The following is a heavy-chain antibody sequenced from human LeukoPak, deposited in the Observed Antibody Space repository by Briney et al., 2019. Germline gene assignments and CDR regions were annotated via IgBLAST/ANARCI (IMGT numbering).Heavy chain of an antibody. D-gene: IGHD5-24*01. CDR1: GYTFTSYY. Sequence: ASVKVSCKASGYTFTSYYMHWVRQAPGQGLEWRGIINPSGGSTSYAQKFQGRVTMTRDMSTSTVYMELSSLRSEDTAVYYCAREMATRYGYNWFDPWGQGTLVTVSS. V-gene: IGHV1-46*01. CDR3: AREMATRYGYNWFDP. CDR2: INPSGGST. J-gene: IGHJ5*02.